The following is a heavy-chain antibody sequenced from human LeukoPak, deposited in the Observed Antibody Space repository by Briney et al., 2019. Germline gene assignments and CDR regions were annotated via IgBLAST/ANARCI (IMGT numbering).Heavy chain of an antibody. CDR1: GFMFSNAW. J-gene: IGHJ5*02. CDR2: VTRRDGGGPT. CDR3: TAALGKRHDAS. D-gene: IGHD2-2*01. Sequence: GGALRLSCEGPGFMFSNAWMGWVHQTRGKVLERVGRVTRRDGGGPTDYGEPVRGRSSTSTHDSTSTVYLQINSVKTAETPISCPTAALGKRHDASWGAGTLVTVSS. V-gene: IGHV3-15*01.